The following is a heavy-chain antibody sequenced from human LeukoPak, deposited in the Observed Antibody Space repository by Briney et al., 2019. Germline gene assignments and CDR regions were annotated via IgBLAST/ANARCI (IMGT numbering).Heavy chain of an antibody. V-gene: IGHV4-61*02. Sequence: SETLSLTCTVSGGSISSGSYYWSWIRQPAGKGLEWTGRIYTSGSTNYNPSLKSRVTISVDTSKNQFSLKLSSVTAADTAVYYCARVAGPYYYYYMDVWGKGTTVTISS. CDR2: IYTSGST. CDR1: GGSISSGSYY. J-gene: IGHJ6*03. CDR3: ARVAGPYYYYYMDV.